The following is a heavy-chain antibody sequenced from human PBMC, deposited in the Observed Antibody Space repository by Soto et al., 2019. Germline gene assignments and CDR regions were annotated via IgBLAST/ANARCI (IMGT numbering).Heavy chain of an antibody. CDR3: AKDSSNSAVYYYYGMDV. J-gene: IGHJ6*02. D-gene: IGHD6-6*01. Sequence: GGSLRLSCAASGFTFSRYSMNWVRQAPGKGLEWVSSISSSSSYIYYADSVKGRFTISRDNAKNSLYLQMNSLRAEDTAVYYCAKDSSNSAVYYYYGMDVWGQGTTVTVSS. V-gene: IGHV3-21*01. CDR1: GFTFSRYS. CDR2: ISSSSSYI.